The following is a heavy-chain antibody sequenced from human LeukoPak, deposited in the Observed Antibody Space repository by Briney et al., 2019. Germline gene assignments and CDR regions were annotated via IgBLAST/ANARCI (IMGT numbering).Heavy chain of an antibody. CDR3: ARDLRGPLRYFDWPNLDY. CDR2: INPSGGST. D-gene: IGHD3-9*01. Sequence: GASVKVSCTASGYTFTSYYMHWVRQAPGQGLEWMGIINPSGGSTSYAQKFQGRVTMTRDTSTSTVYMELSSLRSEDTAVYYCARDLRGPLRYFDWPNLDYWGQGTLVTVSS. V-gene: IGHV1-46*01. J-gene: IGHJ4*02. CDR1: GYTFTSYY.